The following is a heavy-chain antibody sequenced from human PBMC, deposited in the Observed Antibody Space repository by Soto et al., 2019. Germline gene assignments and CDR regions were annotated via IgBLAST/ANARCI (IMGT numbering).Heavy chain of an antibody. CDR3: AREGDYDFWSGYPDGYYGMDV. J-gene: IGHJ6*02. Sequence: SETLSLTCTVSGGSISSGGYYWSWIRQRPGKGLEWIGYIYYSGSTYYNPSLKSRVTISVDTSKNQFSLKLSSVTAADTAVYYCAREGDYDFWSGYPDGYYGMDVWGRGTTVTVS. V-gene: IGHV4-31*03. D-gene: IGHD3-3*01. CDR2: IYYSGST. CDR1: GGSISSGGYY.